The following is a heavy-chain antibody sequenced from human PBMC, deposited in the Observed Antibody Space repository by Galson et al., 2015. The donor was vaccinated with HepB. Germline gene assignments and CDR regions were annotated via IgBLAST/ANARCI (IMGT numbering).Heavy chain of an antibody. D-gene: IGHD2-2*02. CDR3: ARGFCSSTSCYTIPSTFDY. CDR1: GFTFSSYW. J-gene: IGHJ4*02. CDR2: IKQDGSEK. Sequence: SLRLSCAASGFTFSSYWMSWVRQAPGKGLEWVANIKQDGSEKYYVDSVKGRFTISRDNAKNSLYLQMNSLRAEDTAVYYCARGFCSSTSCYTIPSTFDYWGQGTLVTVSS. V-gene: IGHV3-7*01.